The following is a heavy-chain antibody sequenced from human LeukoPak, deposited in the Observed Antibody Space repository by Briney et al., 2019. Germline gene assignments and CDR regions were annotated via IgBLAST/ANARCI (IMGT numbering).Heavy chain of an antibody. J-gene: IGHJ4*02. D-gene: IGHD3-22*01. CDR3: AKAKYYYDSSGPFDY. CDR1: GFTFSSYA. CDR2: ISGSGGST. Sequence: GGSLRLSCAASGFTFSSYAMSWVRQAPGKGLEWVSTISGSGGSTYYADSVKGRFTISRDNSKNTLYLQMNSLRAEDTAVYYCAKAKYYYDSSGPFDYWGQGTLVTVSS. V-gene: IGHV3-23*01.